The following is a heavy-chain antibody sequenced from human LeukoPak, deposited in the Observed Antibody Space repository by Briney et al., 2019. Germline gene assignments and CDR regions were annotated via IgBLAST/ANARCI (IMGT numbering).Heavy chain of an antibody. D-gene: IGHD3-9*01. CDR2: IDPSDSYT. CDR1: GYSFTSYW. CDR3: ARLTYYDILTGYHKGGTPAYYFDY. V-gene: IGHV5-10-1*01. Sequence: GESLKISCKGSGYSFTSYWISWVRQMPGKGLEWMGRIDPSDSYTNYSPSFQGHVTISADKSISTAYLQWSSLKASDTAMYYCARLTYYDILTGYHKGGTPAYYFDYWGQGTLVTVSS. J-gene: IGHJ4*02.